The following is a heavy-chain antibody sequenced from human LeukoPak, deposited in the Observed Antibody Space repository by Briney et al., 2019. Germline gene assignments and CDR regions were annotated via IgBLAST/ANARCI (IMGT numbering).Heavy chain of an antibody. CDR2: INRDGSST. V-gene: IGHV3-74*01. CDR1: GFVFSSYW. Sequence: GGSQRLSCVASGFVFSSYWKHWVRQAPGKGLVWVSRINRDGSSTGYADSVKGRFAISRDNAKNTLYLQMNSLRAEDTAVYYCARDNWAGYSSSWYPDAFDIWGQGTMVSVSS. D-gene: IGHD6-13*01. CDR3: ARDNWAGYSSSWYPDAFDI. J-gene: IGHJ3*02.